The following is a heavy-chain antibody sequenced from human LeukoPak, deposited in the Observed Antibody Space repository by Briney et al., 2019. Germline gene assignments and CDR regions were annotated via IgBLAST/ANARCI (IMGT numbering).Heavy chain of an antibody. J-gene: IGHJ4*02. Sequence: ASVKVSCKASVGTFSSYAISWVRQAPGQGLEWMGRIVPIFGTANYAQKFQGRVTITTDESTSTAYMELSSLRSEDTAVYYCAKEHVDTAMVTLLDYWGQGTLVTVSS. CDR3: AKEHVDTAMVTLLDY. D-gene: IGHD5-18*01. CDR1: VGTFSSYA. CDR2: IVPIFGTA. V-gene: IGHV1-69*05.